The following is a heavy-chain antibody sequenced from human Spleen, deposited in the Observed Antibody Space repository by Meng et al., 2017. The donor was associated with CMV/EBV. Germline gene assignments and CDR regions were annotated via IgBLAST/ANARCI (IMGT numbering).Heavy chain of an antibody. J-gene: IGHJ4*02. Sequence: SGFTFRSYPMHWVRQAPGKGLEWVSSISIRSSRIYYSDSVKGRFTISRDDAKNSVHLQMNSLRVEDTAVYFCARVDDYVDRYYFDYWGQGNLVTVSS. CDR1: GFTFRSYP. V-gene: IGHV3-21*01. CDR2: ISIRSSRI. CDR3: ARVDDYVDRYYFDY. D-gene: IGHD4-17*01.